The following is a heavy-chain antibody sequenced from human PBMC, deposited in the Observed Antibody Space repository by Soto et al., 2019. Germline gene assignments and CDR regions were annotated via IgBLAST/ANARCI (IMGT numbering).Heavy chain of an antibody. CDR2: IDPSDSYT. CDR1: GYSFTSYW. Sequence: PVESLKISCKGSGYSFTSYWISWVRQMPGKVLEWMGRIDPSDSYTNYSPSFQGHVTISADKSISTAYLQWSSLKASDTDMYYCASALVGALNWFDPWGQGTLVTVS. J-gene: IGHJ5*02. V-gene: IGHV5-10-1*01. D-gene: IGHD1-26*01. CDR3: ASALVGALNWFDP.